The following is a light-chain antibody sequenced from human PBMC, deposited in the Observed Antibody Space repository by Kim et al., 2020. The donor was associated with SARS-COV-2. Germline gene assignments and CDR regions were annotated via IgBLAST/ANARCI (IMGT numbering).Light chain of an antibody. CDR1: RSDIGGFNY. Sequence: QSALTQPASVSGSPGQSITISCTGTRSDIGGFNYVSWYQHHPGKAPKLMIFDVAQRPSGVSYRFSGSKSGNTASLTISGLQAEDEADYYCSSYTSSSTPWVFGGGTQLTVL. CDR3: SSYTSSSTPWV. V-gene: IGLV2-14*03. CDR2: DVA. J-gene: IGLJ3*02.